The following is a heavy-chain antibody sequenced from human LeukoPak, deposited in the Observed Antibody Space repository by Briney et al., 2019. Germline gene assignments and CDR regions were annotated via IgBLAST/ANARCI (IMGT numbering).Heavy chain of an antibody. D-gene: IGHD3-10*01. CDR2: ITSSSSYI. J-gene: IGHJ6*03. CDR3: ARDPWHYSHYMDV. Sequence: GGSLRLSCAASGFTFSTYNMSWVRHAPGKGLEWISSITSSSSYIYYADSVKGRFTISRDNAKNSLYLQMNSLSPDDTAVYFCARDPWHYSHYMDVWGKGTTVTVPS. V-gene: IGHV3-21*06. CDR1: GFTFSTYN.